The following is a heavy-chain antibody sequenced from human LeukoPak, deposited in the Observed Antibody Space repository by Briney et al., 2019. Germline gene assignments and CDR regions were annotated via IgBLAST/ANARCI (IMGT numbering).Heavy chain of an antibody. CDR2: IYYSGST. CDR1: GGSISSGDYY. J-gene: IGHJ4*02. Sequence: SETLSLTCTVSGGSISSGDYYWSWIRQPPGKGLEWIGYIYYSGSTYYNPSLKSRVTISVDTSKNQFSLKLSSVTAADTAVYYCARGHSDYYPFDYWGQGTLVTVSS. V-gene: IGHV4-30-4*01. CDR3: ARGHSDYYPFDY. D-gene: IGHD3-10*01.